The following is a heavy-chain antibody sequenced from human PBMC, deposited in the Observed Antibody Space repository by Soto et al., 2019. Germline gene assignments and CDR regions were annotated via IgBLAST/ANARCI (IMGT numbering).Heavy chain of an antibody. J-gene: IGHJ5*02. V-gene: IGHV2-5*02. Sequence: SGPTLVNPTQTLTLTCTFSGFSLSTSGVAVGWIRQPPGKALEWLALIYWDDDKRYSPSLKSRVTITKDTSKNQVVLTMTNMDPVDTATYYCAHSTLGYCDSTDCYSDPVISRNWFDPWGQGTLVTVSS. CDR1: GFSLSTSGVA. CDR2: IYWDDDK. CDR3: AHSTLGYCDSTDCYSDPVISRNWFDP. D-gene: IGHD2-2*02.